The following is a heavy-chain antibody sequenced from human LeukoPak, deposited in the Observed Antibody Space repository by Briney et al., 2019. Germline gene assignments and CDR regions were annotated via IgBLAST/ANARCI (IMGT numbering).Heavy chain of an antibody. V-gene: IGHV4-39*02. J-gene: IGHJ5*01. D-gene: IGHD1-1*01. CDR1: GASISSSIHY. CDR3: ARVTTGSTTLDS. CDR2: VYYSGGT. Sequence: SETLSLTCTVSGASISSSIHYWGWVRQPPGKGLEWIGSVYYSGGTYYNPSLESRLTISVDTSNNRFSLKLKSVTAADTAVFYCARVTTGSTTLDSWGQGILVTVSS.